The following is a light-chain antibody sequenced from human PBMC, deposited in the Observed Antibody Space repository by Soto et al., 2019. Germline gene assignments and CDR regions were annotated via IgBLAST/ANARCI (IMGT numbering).Light chain of an antibody. CDR2: DTS. V-gene: IGKV3-11*01. J-gene: IGKJ5*01. CDR3: HQFNK. CDR1: QSVSSY. Sequence: EIVLTQSPATLSLSPGERATLSCRASQSVSSYLAWYQQKPGQAPRLLIYDTSNRATGIPARFSGSGSGTDFTLTISSLEPEDFAVYYCHQFNKFGQGTRLEIK.